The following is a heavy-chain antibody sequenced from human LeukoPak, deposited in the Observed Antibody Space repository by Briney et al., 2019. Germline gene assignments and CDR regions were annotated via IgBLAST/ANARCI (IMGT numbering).Heavy chain of an antibody. Sequence: SQTLSLTCTVSGGSISSGDYYWSWIRQPPGKGLEWIGYIYYSGSTNYNPSLKSRVTISVDTSKNQFSLKLSSVTAADTAVYYCARVGSGSQAPGAFDIWGQGTMVTVSS. CDR2: IYYSGST. CDR1: GGSISSGDYY. D-gene: IGHD1-26*01. J-gene: IGHJ3*02. V-gene: IGHV4-61*08. CDR3: ARVGSGSQAPGAFDI.